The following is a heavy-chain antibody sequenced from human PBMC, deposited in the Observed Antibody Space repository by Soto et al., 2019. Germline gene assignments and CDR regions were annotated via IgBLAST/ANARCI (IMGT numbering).Heavy chain of an antibody. CDR3: AKGGFSYDSSAYPVVFDY. CDR2: IYSGGTT. CDR1: GFTVSSNY. V-gene: IGHV3-66*01. D-gene: IGHD3-22*01. J-gene: IGHJ4*02. Sequence: PGGSLRLSCAASGFTVSSNYMSWVRQAPGKGLEWVSIIYSGGTTYYADSVKGRFTISRDNAKNTLYLQMNSLRVEDTAVYYCAKGGFSYDSSAYPVVFDYWGQGTLVTVSS.